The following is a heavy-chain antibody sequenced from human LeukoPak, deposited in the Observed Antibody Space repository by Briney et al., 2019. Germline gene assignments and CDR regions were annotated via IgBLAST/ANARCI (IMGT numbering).Heavy chain of an antibody. D-gene: IGHD6-13*01. CDR2: INPNSGGT. CDR1: GYTFTGYY. V-gene: IGHV1-2*06. Sequence: ASVKVSCKASGYTFTGYYMHWVRQAPGQGLEWMGRINPNSGGTNYAQKFQGRVTMTRDTSISTAYMELSRLRSDDTAVYYCARDRCIMLAAAGKFGYYMDVWGKGTTVTVSS. J-gene: IGHJ6*03. CDR3: ARDRCIMLAAAGKFGYYMDV.